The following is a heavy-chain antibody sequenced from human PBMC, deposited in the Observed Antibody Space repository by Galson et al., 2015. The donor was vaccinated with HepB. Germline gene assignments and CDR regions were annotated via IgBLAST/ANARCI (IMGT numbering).Heavy chain of an antibody. D-gene: IGHD6-13*01. CDR1: GGTFSSYS. CDR2: IIPIFATS. CDR3: ARGRVSSSWYEAFDI. Sequence: SVKVSCKASGGTFSSYSITWARQAPGQGLEWMGGIIPIFATSNYAPKFQGRVTITADESTSTAYMELSSLRSEDTAVYYCARGRVSSSWYEAFDIWGQGTRVTVSS. J-gene: IGHJ3*02. V-gene: IGHV1-69*13.